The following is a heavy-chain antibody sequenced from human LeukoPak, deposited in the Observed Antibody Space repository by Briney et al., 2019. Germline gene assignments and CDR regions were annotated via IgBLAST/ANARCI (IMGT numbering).Heavy chain of an antibody. CDR3: ARDHRYFDWLLETFYFDY. Sequence: PGGSLRLSCAGSGFTFSTYWMSWVRQAPGKGLEWVANIKQDGSEKYYVDSVKGRFTISRDNAKNSLYLQMNRLRAEDTAVYYCARDHRYFDWLLETFYFDYWGQGTLVTVSS. J-gene: IGHJ4*02. CDR2: IKQDGSEK. D-gene: IGHD3-9*01. V-gene: IGHV3-7*01. CDR1: GFTFSTYW.